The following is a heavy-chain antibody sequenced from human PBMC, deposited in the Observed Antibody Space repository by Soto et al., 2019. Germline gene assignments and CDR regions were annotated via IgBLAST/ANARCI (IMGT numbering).Heavy chain of an antibody. CDR1: GGSISSYH. V-gene: IGHV4-59*08. D-gene: IGHD1-26*01. Sequence: SETLSLTCTVSGGSISSYHWSWIRQPPGKGLEWIGYIYYSGSTNYNPSLKSRVTISVDTSKNQFPLKLRSVTAADTAIYYCAGDIRSGSYRFDYWGQGTLVTVSS. CDR3: AGDIRSGSYRFDY. J-gene: IGHJ4*02. CDR2: IYYSGST.